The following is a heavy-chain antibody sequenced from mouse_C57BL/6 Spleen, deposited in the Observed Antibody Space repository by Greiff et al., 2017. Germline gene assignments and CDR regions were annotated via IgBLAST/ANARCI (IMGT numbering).Heavy chain of an antibody. V-gene: IGHV14-2*01. CDR3: ARGPILRFYFDY. CDR2: IDPEDGET. Sequence: VQLQQSGAELVKPGASVKLSCTASGFNIKDYYMHWVKQRTEQGLEWIGRIDPEDGETKYAPKFQGKATLTADTSSNTAYLQLSSLTSEDTAVYYCARGPILRFYFDYWGQGTTLTVSS. CDR1: GFNIKDYY. D-gene: IGHD1-1*01. J-gene: IGHJ2*01.